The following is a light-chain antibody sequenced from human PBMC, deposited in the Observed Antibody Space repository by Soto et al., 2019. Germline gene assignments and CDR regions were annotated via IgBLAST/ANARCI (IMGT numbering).Light chain of an antibody. J-gene: IGKJ5*01. CDR2: ATS. Sequence: DIEMTQSPSSLSASVGDRVTITCRTSQDIRSYLNWYQQRPGKAPKLLIYATSSLQSGVPSRFSGSGSGTDFTLTISSLQPEDFATYYCQQSYSTPITFGQGTRLEIK. V-gene: IGKV1-39*01. CDR3: QQSYSTPIT. CDR1: QDIRSY.